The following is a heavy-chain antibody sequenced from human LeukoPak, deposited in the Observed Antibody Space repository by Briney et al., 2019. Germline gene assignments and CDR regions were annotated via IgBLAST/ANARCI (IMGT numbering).Heavy chain of an antibody. D-gene: IGHD1-26*01. J-gene: IGHJ4*02. Sequence: TETLSLTCAVSGYSISSGYYWGWIRQPPGKGLEWIGSIYHSGSTYYNPSLKSRVTISVDTSKNQFSLKLSSVTAADTAVYYCARLLGYYFDYWGQGTQVTVSS. CDR3: ARLLGYYFDY. CDR2: IYHSGST. V-gene: IGHV4-38-2*01. CDR1: GYSISSGYY.